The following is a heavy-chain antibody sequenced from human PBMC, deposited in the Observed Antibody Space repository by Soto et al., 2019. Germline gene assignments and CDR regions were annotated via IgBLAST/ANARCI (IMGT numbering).Heavy chain of an antibody. CDR2: IIPIFGTA. V-gene: IGHV1-69*01. CDR1: GGTFSSYA. D-gene: IGHD3-22*01. J-gene: IGHJ5*02. CDR3: AKGSWYYYPFDP. Sequence: QVQLVQYGAEVKKPGSSVKVSCKASGGTFSSYAISWVRQAPVQGLEWMGGIIPIFGTANYAQKFQGRVTIPADESTSPAYMELSSLRSEDTAGYYWAKGSWYYYPFDPWGQGTLVTVSS.